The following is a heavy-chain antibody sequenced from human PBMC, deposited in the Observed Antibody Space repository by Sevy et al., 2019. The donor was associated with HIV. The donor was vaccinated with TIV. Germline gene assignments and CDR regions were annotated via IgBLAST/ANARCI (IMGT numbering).Heavy chain of an antibody. CDR1: GYTFTGYY. J-gene: IGHJ6*02. D-gene: IGHD2-15*01. CDR3: ARAAQYCSGGSCYGLGDYYYGMDV. V-gene: IGHV1-2*02. Sequence: ASVKVSCKASGYTFTGYYMHWVRQAPGQGLEWMGWINPNSGGTNYAQKFQGRVTMTRDTSISTAYMELSRLRSDDTAVYYCARAAQYCSGGSCYGLGDYYYGMDVWGQGTTVTVSS. CDR2: INPNSGGT.